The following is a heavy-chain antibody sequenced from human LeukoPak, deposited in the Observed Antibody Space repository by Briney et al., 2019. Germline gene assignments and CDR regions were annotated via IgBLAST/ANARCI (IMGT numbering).Heavy chain of an antibody. CDR3: TTRFMVVAGARLFDY. CDR1: GFTFSNAW. Sequence: GGSLRLSCAASGFTFSNAWMSRVRQAPGKGLEWVGRIKSKTAGGPTDYAAPVKVRFTISRDYSKNALYLQMNTLKTEDTAVYYCTTRFMVVAGARLFDYWGQGTLVTVSS. V-gene: IGHV3-15*01. J-gene: IGHJ4*02. CDR2: IKSKTAGGPT. D-gene: IGHD2-15*01.